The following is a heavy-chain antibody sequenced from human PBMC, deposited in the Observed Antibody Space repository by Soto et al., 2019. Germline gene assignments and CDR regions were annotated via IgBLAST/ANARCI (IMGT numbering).Heavy chain of an antibody. CDR2: IHSSGTT. CDR1: SGSINSFY. CDR3: ARDRIIGTSYSDY. V-gene: IGHV4-4*07. J-gene: IGHJ4*02. D-gene: IGHD1-7*01. Sequence: TLSLTCTVSSGSINSFYWTWIRQPAGKGLEWIGRIHSSGTTNYNPSLKSRVTMSVDTAKNQFSLKLTSVTAADTAVYYCARDRIIGTSYSDYWGQGTMVTVSS.